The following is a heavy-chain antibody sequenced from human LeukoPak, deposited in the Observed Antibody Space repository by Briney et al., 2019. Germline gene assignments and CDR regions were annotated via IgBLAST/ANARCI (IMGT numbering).Heavy chain of an antibody. CDR2: INKDGSVT. D-gene: IGHD5-18*01. Sequence: GGSLRLSCAASGFTFSSSWIHWVRQAPGKGLGWVSRINKDGSVTDYAESVKGRFTISRDNAKNTLYLQMNSLRAEDTAVYYCARGYIYDYDYWGQGTLVTVSS. CDR1: GFTFSSSW. CDR3: ARGYIYDYDY. J-gene: IGHJ4*02. V-gene: IGHV3-74*01.